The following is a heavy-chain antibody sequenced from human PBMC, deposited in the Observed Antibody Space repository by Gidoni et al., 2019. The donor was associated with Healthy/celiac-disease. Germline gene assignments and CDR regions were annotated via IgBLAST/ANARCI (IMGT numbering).Heavy chain of an antibody. CDR1: GYTFTSYG. CDR3: ARAGGNSTGIHYYYGMDV. V-gene: IGHV1-18*01. CDR2: ISAYNGNT. Sequence: QVQLVQSGAEVKKPGASVKVSCKASGYTFTSYGISWVRQAPGQGLEWMGWISAYNGNTNYAQKLQGRVTMTTDTSTSTAYMELRSRRSDDTAVYYCARAGGNSTGIHYYYGMDVWGQGTTVTVSS. J-gene: IGHJ6*02. D-gene: IGHD5-18*01.